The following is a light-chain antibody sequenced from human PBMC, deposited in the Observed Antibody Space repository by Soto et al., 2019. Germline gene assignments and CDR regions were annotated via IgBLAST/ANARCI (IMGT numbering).Light chain of an antibody. CDR1: QTVGTF. CDR2: AAS. J-gene: IGKJ1*01. Sequence: DIEITHCPSSLSASVGDRVTITCRASQTVGTFLNWYQQRPGRAPNLLIYAASNLPTGVPSRFSGSGSGTDFTLTINSLQPEDFGTYYCQQSYSIRSWTFGQGTKVDIK. V-gene: IGKV1-39*01. CDR3: QQSYSIRSWT.